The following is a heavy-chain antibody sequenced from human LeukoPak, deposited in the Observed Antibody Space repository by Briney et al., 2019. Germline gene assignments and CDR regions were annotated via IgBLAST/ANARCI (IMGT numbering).Heavy chain of an antibody. CDR3: AKLAEYSVFDY. J-gene: IGHJ4*02. V-gene: IGHV3-23*01. CDR1: GFTFDDYG. D-gene: IGHD6-6*01. CDR2: ISGSGGST. Sequence: AGGSLRLSCAASGFTFDDYGMSWVRQAPGKGLEWVSAISGSGGSTYYADSVKGRFTISRDNSKNTLYLQMNSLRAEDTAVYYCAKLAEYSVFDYWGQGTLVTVSS.